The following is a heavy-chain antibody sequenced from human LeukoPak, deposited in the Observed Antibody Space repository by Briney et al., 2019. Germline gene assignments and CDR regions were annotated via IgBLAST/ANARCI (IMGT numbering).Heavy chain of an antibody. CDR1: GGSFSGYY. D-gene: IGHD5-24*01. J-gene: IGHJ4*02. V-gene: IGHV4-34*01. CDR3: ARGVGYNYRLYHFDY. CDR2: INHSGST. Sequence: PSETLSLTCAVYGGSFSGYYWSWIRQPPGKGLEWIGEINHSGSTNYNPSLKSRVTISVDTSKNQFSLKLSSVTAADTAVYYCARGVGYNYRLYHFDYWGQGTLVTVSS.